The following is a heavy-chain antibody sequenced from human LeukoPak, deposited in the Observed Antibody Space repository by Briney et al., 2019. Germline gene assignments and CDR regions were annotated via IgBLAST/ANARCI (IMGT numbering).Heavy chain of an antibody. CDR2: INPNSGGT. CDR3: ARDGSGSYYKNWFDP. CDR1: GYTFTGYY. D-gene: IGHD3-10*01. V-gene: IGHV1-2*02. Sequence: GASVKVSCKASGYTFTGYYMHWARQAPGQGLEWMGWINPNSGGTNYAQKFQGRVTMTRDTSISTAYMELSRLRSDDTAVYYCARDGSGSYYKNWFDPWGQGTLVTVSS. J-gene: IGHJ5*02.